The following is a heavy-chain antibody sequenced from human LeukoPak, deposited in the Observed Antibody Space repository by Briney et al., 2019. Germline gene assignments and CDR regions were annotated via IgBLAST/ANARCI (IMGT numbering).Heavy chain of an antibody. J-gene: IGHJ4*02. CDR1: GFTFSSYA. CDR3: ASEGYSSGWYHY. CDR2: ISYDGSNK. Sequence: PGGSLRLSCAASGFTFSSYAMHWVRQAPGKGLEWVAVISYDGSNKYYADSVKGRFTISRDNSKNTLYLQMNSLRAEDTAVYYCASEGYSSGWYHYWGQGTLVTVSS. V-gene: IGHV3-30-3*01. D-gene: IGHD6-19*01.